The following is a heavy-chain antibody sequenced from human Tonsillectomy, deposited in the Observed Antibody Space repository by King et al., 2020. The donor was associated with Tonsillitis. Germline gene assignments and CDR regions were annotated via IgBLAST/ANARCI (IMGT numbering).Heavy chain of an antibody. CDR1: GFTFDDYG. CDR3: ARVNSPNYYDSSGYDY. Sequence: VQLVESGGGVVRPGGSLRLSCAASGFTFDDYGMSCVRQAPGKGLEWVSGITWIGVSTGYADFVKGRFTISRDNAKNSLYLQMNSLRAEDTALYYCARVNSPNYYDSSGYDYWGQGTLVTVSS. V-gene: IGHV3-20*04. CDR2: ITWIGVST. J-gene: IGHJ4*02. D-gene: IGHD3-22*01.